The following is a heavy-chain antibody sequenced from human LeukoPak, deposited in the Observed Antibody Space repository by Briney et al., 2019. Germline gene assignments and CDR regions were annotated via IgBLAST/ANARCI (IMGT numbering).Heavy chain of an antibody. CDR2: INPSGGST. D-gene: IGHD1-14*01. CDR3: ARDGELPGTPRY. CDR1: GYTFTSYY. V-gene: IGHV1-46*01. J-gene: IGHJ4*02. Sequence: ASVKVSCRASGYTFTSYYMHWVRQAPGQGLEWMGIINPSGGSTSYAQKFQGKVTMTRDTSTSTVYMELSSLRSEDTAVYYCARDGELPGTPRYWGQGTLVTVSS.